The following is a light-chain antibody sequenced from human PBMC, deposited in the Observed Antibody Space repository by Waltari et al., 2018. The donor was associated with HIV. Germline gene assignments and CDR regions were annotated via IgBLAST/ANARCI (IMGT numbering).Light chain of an antibody. CDR1: SSNIGNNY. CDR2: DTS. CDR3: GTWDSSLSVWV. V-gene: IGLV1-51*01. Sequence: QSVLTQPPSVSAAPGQKVTISCSGSSSNIGNNYVSWYQQFPGAAPKPLIYDTSKRPSGSPDRFSGSKAGTSATLGITGLKTGDEADYYCGTWDSSLSVWVFGGGTKLTVL. J-gene: IGLJ3*02.